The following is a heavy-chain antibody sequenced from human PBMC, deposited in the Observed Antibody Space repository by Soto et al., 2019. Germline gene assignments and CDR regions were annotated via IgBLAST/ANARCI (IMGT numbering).Heavy chain of an antibody. Sequence: PGDALKLSCKGSGYSFTSYWISWVRQMPGKGLEWMGRIDPSDSYTNYSPSFQGHVTISADKSISTAYLQWSSLKASDTAMYYCARFTRSSNLFDYWGQGTLVTVSS. D-gene: IGHD6-6*01. J-gene: IGHJ4*02. CDR1: GYSFTSYW. V-gene: IGHV5-10-1*01. CDR3: ARFTRSSNLFDY. CDR2: IDPSDSYT.